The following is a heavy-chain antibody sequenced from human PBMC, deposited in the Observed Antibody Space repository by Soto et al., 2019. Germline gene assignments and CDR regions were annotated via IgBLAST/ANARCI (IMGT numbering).Heavy chain of an antibody. CDR3: ARVLNYYYYYYMDV. CDR2: IYYSGST. Sequence: PSETLSLTCTVSGGSISSYYWSWIRQPPGKGLEWIGYIYYSGSTNYNPSLKSRVTISVDTSKNQFSLKLSSVTAADTAVYYCARVLNYYYYYYMDVWGKETTVTVS. CDR1: GGSISSYY. V-gene: IGHV4-59*01. J-gene: IGHJ6*03.